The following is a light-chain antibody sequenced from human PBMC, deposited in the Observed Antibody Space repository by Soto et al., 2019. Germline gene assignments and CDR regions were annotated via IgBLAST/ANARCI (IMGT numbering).Light chain of an antibody. J-gene: IGKJ4*01. CDR3: QQYDNLPPLT. CDR2: DAS. Sequence: DTQMPQSPSALSASVGDRVTITCQASQDISNSLNWYQQKPGKAPQLLTYDASNLETGVPSRFSGSGSGTDFTFTITSLQPEDIATYYCQQYDNLPPLTFGGGTKVEIK. V-gene: IGKV1-33*01. CDR1: QDISNS.